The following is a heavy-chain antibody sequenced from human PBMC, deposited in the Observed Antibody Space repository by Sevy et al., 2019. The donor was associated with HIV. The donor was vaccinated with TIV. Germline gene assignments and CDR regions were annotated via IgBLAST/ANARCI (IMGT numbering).Heavy chain of an antibody. CDR1: GLIFSGYW. CDR2: IKPDGSGG. Sequence: GGSLRLSCAASGLIFSGYWMSWVRQAPGKGLEWVANIKPDGSGGYYVDSVKDRFTISRDNAKSSVYLQMNSLRAEDTALFYCARGRYCSGGSCYFDYWGQGTLVTVSS. J-gene: IGHJ4*02. CDR3: ARGRYCSGGSCYFDY. D-gene: IGHD2-15*01. V-gene: IGHV3-7*01.